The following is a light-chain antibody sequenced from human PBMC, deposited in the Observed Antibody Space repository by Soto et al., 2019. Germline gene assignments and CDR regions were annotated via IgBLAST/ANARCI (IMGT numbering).Light chain of an antibody. J-gene: IGLJ3*02. V-gene: IGLV2-14*01. CDR1: SSDVGGYNY. Sequence: QSALTQPASVSGSPGQSITISCTGTSSDVGGYNYVSWYQQHPGKAPKLMIYEVSNRPSGVSNRFSGSKSVNTASLTVSGLQAEDEADYYCSSHAGINNVVFGGGTKVTVL. CDR3: SSHAGINNVV. CDR2: EVS.